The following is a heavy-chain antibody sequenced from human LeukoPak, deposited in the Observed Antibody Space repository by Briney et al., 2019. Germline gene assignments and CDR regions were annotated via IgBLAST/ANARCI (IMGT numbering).Heavy chain of an antibody. D-gene: IGHD6-13*01. CDR3: AKGHLPYSSSWSDY. CDR2: ISGSGGST. V-gene: IGHV3-23*01. Sequence: AGGSLRLSCAASGFTFSSYAMSWVRQAPGKGLEWVSAISGSGGSTYYADSVKGRFTISRDNSKNTLYLQMNSLRAEDTAVYYCAKGHLPYSSSWSDYWGQGTLVTVSS. J-gene: IGHJ4*02. CDR1: GFTFSSYA.